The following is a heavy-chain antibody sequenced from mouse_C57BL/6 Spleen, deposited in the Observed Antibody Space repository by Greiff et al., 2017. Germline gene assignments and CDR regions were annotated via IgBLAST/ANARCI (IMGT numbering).Heavy chain of an antibody. V-gene: IGHV1-53*01. Sequence: QVQLQQPGAELVKPGASVKLSCKASGYTFTSYWMHWVKQRPGQGLEWIGNINPSNGGTNYNEKFKSKATLTVDKSSSTAYMQLSSLTSEDSAVYYCACSSGDFYALDYWGQGTSLTVSS. CDR3: ACSSGDFYALDY. CDR1: GYTFTSYW. J-gene: IGHJ4*01. D-gene: IGHD3-2*02. CDR2: INPSNGGT.